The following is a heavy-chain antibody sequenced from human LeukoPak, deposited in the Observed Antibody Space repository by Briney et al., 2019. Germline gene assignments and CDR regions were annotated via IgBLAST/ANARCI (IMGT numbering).Heavy chain of an antibody. J-gene: IGHJ6*03. V-gene: IGHV1-69*05. CDR3: ARASEDKVHYYYYYMDV. Sequence: GASVKVSCKASGGTFSSYAISWVRQAPGQGLEWMGGIIPIFGTANYAQKFQGRVTITTDESTSTAYMELSSLRSEDTAVYYCARASEDKVHYYYYYMDVWGKGTTVTVSS. CDR1: GGTFSSYA. CDR2: IIPIFGTA.